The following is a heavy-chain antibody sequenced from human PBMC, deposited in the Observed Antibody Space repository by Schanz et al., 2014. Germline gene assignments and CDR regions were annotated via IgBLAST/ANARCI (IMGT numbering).Heavy chain of an antibody. D-gene: IGHD4-17*01. J-gene: IGHJ4*02. CDR2: IYYNGTNK. CDR1: GFNFSNYD. CDR3: ARDAVTSVLTPGFYY. V-gene: IGHV3-30*03. Sequence: QVQLVESGGGVVQPGRSLRLSCAASGFNFSNYDIHWVRQAPGKGLEWVALIYYNGTNKYYADSVKGRFTISRDNSQNTLYLQMNTLRTEDTAVYYCARDAVTSVLTPGFYYWGQGTLVTVSA.